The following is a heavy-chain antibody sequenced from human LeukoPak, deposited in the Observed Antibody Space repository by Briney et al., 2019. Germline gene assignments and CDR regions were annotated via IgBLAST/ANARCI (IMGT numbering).Heavy chain of an antibody. Sequence: ASVKVSCKAFGYTFTSNYMHWVRQAPGQGLEWMGGIIPIFGTANYAQKFQGRVTITADESTSTAYMELSSLRSEDTAVYYCARVRGITMVRGAANWFDPWGQGTLVTVSS. CDR1: GYTFTSNY. CDR3: ARVRGITMVRGAANWFDP. V-gene: IGHV1-69*13. J-gene: IGHJ5*02. CDR2: IIPIFGTA. D-gene: IGHD3-10*01.